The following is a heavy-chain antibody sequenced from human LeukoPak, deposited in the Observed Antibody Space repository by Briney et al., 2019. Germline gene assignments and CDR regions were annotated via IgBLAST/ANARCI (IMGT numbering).Heavy chain of an antibody. Sequence: VASVKVSCKASGYTFTGYYMHWVRQAPGQGLEWMGWINPNSGGTNYAQKFQGRVTMTRDTSISTAYMELSRLRSGDTAVYYCARSSLTMVRGVTTWFDPWGQGTLVTVSS. CDR1: GYTFTGYY. D-gene: IGHD3-10*01. CDR3: ARSSLTMVRGVTTWFDP. CDR2: INPNSGGT. V-gene: IGHV1-2*02. J-gene: IGHJ5*02.